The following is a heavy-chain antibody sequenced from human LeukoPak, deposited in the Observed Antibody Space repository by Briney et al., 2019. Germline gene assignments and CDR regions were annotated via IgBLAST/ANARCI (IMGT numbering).Heavy chain of an antibody. J-gene: IGHJ4*02. Sequence: SQTLSLTCAISGDSVSSDSSAWNWFRQSPSRGLEWLGRTYFRSQWYYDYAESVKSRLTINPDTSKNQFSLQLNSVTPEDTAVYYCARGGHFDYWGQGALVTVSS. CDR1: GDSVSSDSSA. V-gene: IGHV6-1*01. CDR3: ARGGHFDY. CDR2: TYFRSQWYY. D-gene: IGHD6-25*01.